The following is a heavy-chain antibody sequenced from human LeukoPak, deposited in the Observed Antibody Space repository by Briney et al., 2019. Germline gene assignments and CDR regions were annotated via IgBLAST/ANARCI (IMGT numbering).Heavy chain of an antibody. D-gene: IGHD6-6*01. Sequence: GASVKVSCKASGYTFTGYYMHWVRQAPGQGLEWMGWINPNSGGTNYAQKFQGRVTMTRDTSISTAYMELSRLRSDDTAVYYCARIGGYSSSSPPYWGQGTLVTVSS. V-gene: IGHV1-2*02. CDR1: GYTFTGYY. CDR3: ARIGGYSSSSPPY. CDR2: INPNSGGT. J-gene: IGHJ4*02.